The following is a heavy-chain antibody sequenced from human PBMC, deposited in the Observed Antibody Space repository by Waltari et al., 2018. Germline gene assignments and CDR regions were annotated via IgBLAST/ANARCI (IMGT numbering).Heavy chain of an antibody. Sequence: VQLVESGGGVVQPGGSLRLSCAASGFTFSSYSMNWVRQAPGKGLEWVSSIISSRSYIYYADSVKGRFTISRDNAKNSLYLQMNSLRAEDTAVYYCAREAYYDFWSGYATLSVDYWGQGTLVTVSS. J-gene: IGHJ4*02. D-gene: IGHD3-3*01. CDR3: AREAYYDFWSGYATLSVDY. CDR1: GFTFSSYS. CDR2: IISSRSYI. V-gene: IGHV3-21*01.